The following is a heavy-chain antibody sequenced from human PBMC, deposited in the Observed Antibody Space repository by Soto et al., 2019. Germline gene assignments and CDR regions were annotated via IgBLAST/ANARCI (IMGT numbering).Heavy chain of an antibody. J-gene: IGHJ5*02. CDR3: ARGGKYCSSTSCYMRGARVGP. D-gene: IGHD2-2*02. CDR1: GGSFSGYY. CDR2: INHSGST. V-gene: IGHV4-34*01. Sequence: SETLSLTCAVYGGSFSGYYWSWIRQPPGKGLEWIGEINHSGSTNYNPSLKSRVTISVDTSKNQFSLKLSSVTAADTAVYYCARGGKYCSSTSCYMRGARVGPWGQGTLVT.